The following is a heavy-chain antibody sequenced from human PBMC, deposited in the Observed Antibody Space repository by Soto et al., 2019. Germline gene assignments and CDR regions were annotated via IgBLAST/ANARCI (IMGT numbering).Heavy chain of an antibody. J-gene: IGHJ4*02. D-gene: IGHD2-15*01. Sequence: QVQLVESGGGVVQPGRSLRLSFAASGFTFSSYGMHWVRQAPGKGLEWVAVISYDGSNKYYADSVKGRFTISSDNSKNTLYLQMNSLRAEDTAVYYCAKETYSGPLAYWGQGTLVTVSS. CDR2: ISYDGSNK. CDR3: AKETYSGPLAY. V-gene: IGHV3-30*18. CDR1: GFTFSSYG.